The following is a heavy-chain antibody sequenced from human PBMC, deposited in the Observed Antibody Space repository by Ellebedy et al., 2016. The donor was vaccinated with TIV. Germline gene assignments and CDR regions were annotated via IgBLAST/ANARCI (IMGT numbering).Heavy chain of an antibody. D-gene: IGHD5-12*01. CDR1: GFSSSIYS. V-gene: IGHV3-21*01. CDR3: ARDRHGGYDSLDY. J-gene: IGHJ4*02. Sequence: GESLKISCVASGFSSSIYSFNWVRQAPGKGLEWVSTISPSGYIFYADSVKGRFTISRDNAKNSVYRQMNSLRAEDTAVYYCARDRHGGYDSLDYWGQGTLVTVSS. CDR2: ISPSGYI.